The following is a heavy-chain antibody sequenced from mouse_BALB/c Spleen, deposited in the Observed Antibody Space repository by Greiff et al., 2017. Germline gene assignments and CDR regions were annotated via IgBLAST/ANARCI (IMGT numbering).Heavy chain of an antibody. CDR2: INPYNDGT. J-gene: IGHJ4*01. CDR3: ARGGFTTDYYAMDY. D-gene: IGHD1-1*01. CDR1: GYTFTSYV. Sequence: VQLKESGPELVKPGASVKMSCKASGYTFTSYVMHWVKQKPGQGLEWIGYINPYNDGTKYNEKFKGKATLTSDKSSSTAYMELSSLTSEDSAVYYCARGGFTTDYYAMDYWGQGTSVTVSS. V-gene: IGHV1-14*01.